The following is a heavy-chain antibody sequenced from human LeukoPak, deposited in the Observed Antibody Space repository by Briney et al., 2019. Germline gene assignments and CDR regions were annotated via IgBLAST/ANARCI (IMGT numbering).Heavy chain of an antibody. J-gene: IGHJ5*02. V-gene: IGHV1-18*01. D-gene: IGHD3-10*01. CDR1: GYTFTSYG. CDR3: ARDLLGGSGSYFYVGFDP. CDR2: ISAYNGNT. Sequence: ASVKVSCKASGYTFTSYGISWVRQAPGQGLEWMGWISAYNGNTNYAQKLQGRVTMTTDTSTSTAYMELRSLRSDDTAVYYCARDLLGGSGSYFYVGFDPWGQGTLVTVSS.